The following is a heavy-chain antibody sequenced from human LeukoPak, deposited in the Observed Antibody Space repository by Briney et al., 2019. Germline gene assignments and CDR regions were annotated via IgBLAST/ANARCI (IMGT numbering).Heavy chain of an antibody. D-gene: IGHD3-22*01. Sequence: VASVKVSCKASGYTFTGHYIHWVRQAPGQGLEWMGWISACNGNTNYAQKLQGRVTMTADTSTSTAYMELRSLRSDDTAVYYCAINYDSSGYNYWGQGTLVTVSS. V-gene: IGHV1-18*04. CDR1: GYTFTGHY. J-gene: IGHJ4*02. CDR2: ISACNGNT. CDR3: AINYDSSGYNY.